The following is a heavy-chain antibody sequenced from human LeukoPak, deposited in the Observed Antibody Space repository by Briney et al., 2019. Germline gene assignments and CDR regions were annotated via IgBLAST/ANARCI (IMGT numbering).Heavy chain of an antibody. J-gene: IGHJ4*02. Sequence: SETLSLTCTVSGGSVSSGSYYWSWIRQPPGKGLEWGGYIYYSGSTHYNPSLKSRVTISVDTSKNHFSLKLSSVTAADTAVYYCARDRGGYSGYDYYFDYWGQGSLVTVS. V-gene: IGHV4-61*03. CDR3: ARDRGGYSGYDYYFDY. CDR1: GGSVSSGSYY. D-gene: IGHD5-12*01. CDR2: IYYSGST.